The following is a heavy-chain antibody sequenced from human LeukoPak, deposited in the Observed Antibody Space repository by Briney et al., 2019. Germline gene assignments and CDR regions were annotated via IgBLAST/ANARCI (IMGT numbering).Heavy chain of an antibody. CDR1: GFTFSSYA. J-gene: IGHJ4*02. D-gene: IGHD3-3*01. CDR2: ISGSGGST. Sequence: QPGGSLRLSCAASGFTFSSYAMSWVRQAPGKGLEWVSAISGSGGSTYYADSVKGRFTISRDNSKNTLYLRMNSLRAEDTAVYYCAKYTSLRFLEWMGDRFDYWGQGTLFTVSS. V-gene: IGHV3-23*01. CDR3: AKYTSLRFLEWMGDRFDY.